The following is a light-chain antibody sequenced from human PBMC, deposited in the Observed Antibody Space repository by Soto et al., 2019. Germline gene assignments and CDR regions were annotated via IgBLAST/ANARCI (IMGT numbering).Light chain of an antibody. Sequence: QSALTQPASVSGSPGQWITISCTGTSSDVGDYNYVSWYQQYPGKAPKLMIYEVRNRPSGVSDRFSGSKSGKTASLTIFGLQAEDEADYYCSSYTTSTTQVFGGGTQLTVL. J-gene: IGLJ2*01. CDR1: SSDVGDYNY. CDR2: EVR. CDR3: SSYTTSTTQV. V-gene: IGLV2-14*01.